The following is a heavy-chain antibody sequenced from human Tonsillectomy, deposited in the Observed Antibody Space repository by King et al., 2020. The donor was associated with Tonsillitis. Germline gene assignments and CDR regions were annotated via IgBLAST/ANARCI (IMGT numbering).Heavy chain of an antibody. Sequence: QLVQSGGGLVKPGGSLRLSCVASGFTFSSYTMNWVRQAPGKGLEWVSSISGSSSYIYYVDSVKGRFTISRDNAKNSLDLQMNSLRADDTAVYYCAKVGVPANYSYYMDVWGKGTTVTVSS. D-gene: IGHD3-10*01. CDR3: AKVGVPANYSYYMDV. V-gene: IGHV3-21*01. CDR1: GFTFSSYT. J-gene: IGHJ6*03. CDR2: ISGSSSYI.